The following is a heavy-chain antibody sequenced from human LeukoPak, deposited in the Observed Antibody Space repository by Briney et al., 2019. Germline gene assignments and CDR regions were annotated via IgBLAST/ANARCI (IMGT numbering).Heavy chain of an antibody. Sequence: ASVKVSCKASGYTFTSYYMHWVRQAPGQGLEWMGIINPSGGSTSYAQKFQGRVTMTEDTSTDTAYMELSSLRSEDTAVYYCATVIRTPGGENYFDYWGQGTLVTVSS. CDR3: ATVIRTPGGENYFDY. D-gene: IGHD3-16*01. CDR2: INPSGGST. CDR1: GYTFTSYY. J-gene: IGHJ4*02. V-gene: IGHV1-46*01.